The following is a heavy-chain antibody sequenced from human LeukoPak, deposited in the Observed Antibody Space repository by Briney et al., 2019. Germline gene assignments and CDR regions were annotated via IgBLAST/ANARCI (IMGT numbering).Heavy chain of an antibody. J-gene: IGHJ4*02. Sequence: LSLTCTVSGGSISSGGYYWSWIRQAPGKGLEWVSYISSSGSTIYYADSVKGRFTISRDNAKNSLYLQMNSLRAEDTAVYYCARVNEYSSSSPLDYWGQGTLVTVSS. V-gene: IGHV3-11*01. CDR2: ISSSGSTI. CDR3: ARVNEYSSSSPLDY. CDR1: GGSISSGGYY. D-gene: IGHD6-6*01.